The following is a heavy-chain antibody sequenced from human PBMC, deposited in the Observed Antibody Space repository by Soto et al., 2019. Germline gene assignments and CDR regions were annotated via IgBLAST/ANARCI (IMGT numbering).Heavy chain of an antibody. D-gene: IGHD3-10*01. J-gene: IGHJ4*02. CDR1: GYSDSRYW. V-gene: IGHV5-51*01. CDR3: ARSNKDLKYGSGSYFQTTQYYFDY. Sequence: GEAPHSSRKGPGYSDSRYWMRRVRQQQGKGLEWMGIIYPGDSDTRYSPSFQGQVTISADKSISTAYLQWSSLKAPDTAMYYCARSNKDLKYGSGSYFQTTQYYFDYWGQGTLVTVSS. CDR2: IYPGDSDT.